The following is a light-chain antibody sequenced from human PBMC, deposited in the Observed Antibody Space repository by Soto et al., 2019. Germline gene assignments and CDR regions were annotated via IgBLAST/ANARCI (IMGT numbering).Light chain of an antibody. V-gene: IGKV3-20*01. Sequence: EIVLTQSPGTLSVSPGERATLSCRASQSISSNHLAWYQQKPGQAPRLLIYGTSNRATGIPDRFSGSGSGTDFTLTISRLEPEDSAIYYGQPYVSWMFGPGTKVEIK. CDR2: GTS. CDR1: QSISSNH. CDR3: QPYVSWM. J-gene: IGKJ1*01.